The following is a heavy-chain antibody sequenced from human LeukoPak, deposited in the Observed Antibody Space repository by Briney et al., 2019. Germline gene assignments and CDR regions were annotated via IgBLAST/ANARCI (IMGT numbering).Heavy chain of an antibody. CDR2: IYHSGST. D-gene: IGHD3-22*01. CDR3: ARDPPGPAYYYDQIEDASDI. Sequence: KPSETLSLTCTVSGYSISSGYYWGWIRQPPGKGLEWIGSIYHSGSTYYDPSLKSRVTISVDTSKNQFSLKLSSVTAADTAVYYCARDPPGPAYYYDQIEDASDIWGQGTMVTVSS. J-gene: IGHJ3*02. CDR1: GYSISSGYY. V-gene: IGHV4-38-2*02.